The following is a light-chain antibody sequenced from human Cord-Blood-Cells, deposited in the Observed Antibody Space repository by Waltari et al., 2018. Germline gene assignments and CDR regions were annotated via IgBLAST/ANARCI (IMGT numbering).Light chain of an antibody. CDR2: EVS. Sequence: QSALTRHASVSGSPGQSITIPCTGTSRQVGGYNYVSWYQQHPGKAPKLMIYEVSNRPSGVSNRFSGSKSGNTASLTISGLQAEDEADYYCSSYTSSSWVFGGGTKLTVL. CDR1: SRQVGGYNY. CDR3: SSYTSSSWV. V-gene: IGLV2-14*01. J-gene: IGLJ3*02.